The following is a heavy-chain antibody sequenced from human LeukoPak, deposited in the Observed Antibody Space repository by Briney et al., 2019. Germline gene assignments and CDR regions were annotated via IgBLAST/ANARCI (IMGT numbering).Heavy chain of an antibody. V-gene: IGHV4-31*03. CDR3: ASNFQQLVTLYYYYYMDV. D-gene: IGHD6-13*01. J-gene: IGHJ6*03. CDR2: IYYSGST. CDR1: GGSISSGGYY. Sequence: SETLSLTCTVSGGSISSGGYYWSWIRQHPGKGLEWIGYIYYSGSTYYNPSLKSRVTISVDTSKNQFSLKLSSVTAADTAVYYCASNFQQLVTLYYYYYMDVWGKGTTVTVSS.